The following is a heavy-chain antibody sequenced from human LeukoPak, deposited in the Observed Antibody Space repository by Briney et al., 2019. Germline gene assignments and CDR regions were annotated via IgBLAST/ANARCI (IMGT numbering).Heavy chain of an antibody. CDR2: ISYDGSDK. Sequence: QPGGSLRLSCAASGFTFSSYGMHWVRQAPGKGLEWVAVISYDGSDKYSADFVKGRFTISRDNSKNTLYLQMNSLRAEDTAVYYCAKNAHYQGYSYGGIDYWGQGTLVTVSS. V-gene: IGHV3-30*18. D-gene: IGHD5-18*01. CDR1: GFTFSSYG. J-gene: IGHJ4*02. CDR3: AKNAHYQGYSYGGIDY.